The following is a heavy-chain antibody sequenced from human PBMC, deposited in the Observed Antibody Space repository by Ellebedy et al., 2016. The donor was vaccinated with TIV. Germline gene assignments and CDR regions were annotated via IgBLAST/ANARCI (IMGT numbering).Heavy chain of an antibody. D-gene: IGHD6-19*01. CDR2: IYNGDNT. V-gene: IGHV4-59*01. Sequence: MPGGSLRLSCTVSGGVISRYYWTWIRQSPGKALEWIGYIYNGDNTKYNPSLHSRVTISQDTSKNQFSLKLTSVTAADAAVYYCARDPDYNSGWGGYDSWGQGALVTVPS. CDR1: GGVISRYY. J-gene: IGHJ4*02. CDR3: ARDPDYNSGWGGYDS.